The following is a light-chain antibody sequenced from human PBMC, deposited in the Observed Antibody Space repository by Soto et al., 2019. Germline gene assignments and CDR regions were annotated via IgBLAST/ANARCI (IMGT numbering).Light chain of an antibody. Sequence: DIVMTQSPLSLPVTPGEPASISCRSSQSLLHSNGYNYLDWYLQKPGQSPQLLIYLGSNRASGVPDRFSGSGSGTDFTLKISRVEAEDVGVYYCMQALQTPKTFGQGTQ. CDR3: MQALQTPKT. J-gene: IGKJ1*01. CDR1: QSLLHSNGYNY. V-gene: IGKV2-28*01. CDR2: LGS.